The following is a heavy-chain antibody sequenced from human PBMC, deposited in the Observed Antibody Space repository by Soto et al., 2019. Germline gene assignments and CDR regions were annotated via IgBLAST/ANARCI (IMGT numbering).Heavy chain of an antibody. J-gene: IGHJ6*03. CDR1: GFTFSNYW. CDR2: IKYDESAT. CDR3: VRGARNYYYVDV. V-gene: IGHV3-74*01. Sequence: DVQLVESGGGLVQPGGSLRLSCGASGFTFSNYWMHWVRQAPGKGLVWVSRIKYDESATNYADSVKGRFTISRDNAKDTVYLQMNGLRVDDTAVYYCVRGARNYYYVDVWGKGTTVTVSS.